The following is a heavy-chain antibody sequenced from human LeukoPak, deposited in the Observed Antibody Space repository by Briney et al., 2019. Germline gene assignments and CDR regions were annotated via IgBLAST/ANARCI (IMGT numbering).Heavy chain of an antibody. V-gene: IGHV3-30*03. J-gene: IGHJ4*02. CDR2: VSSDGHNT. D-gene: IGHD2-2*01. CDR3: TRMVWRSRPFDY. Sequence: GGSLGLSCAASGFTFSSYAMHWVRQAPGKGLEWVAVVSSDGHNTYYAASMQGRFTISRDNAKNSLYLQMNSLRAEDTAVYYCTRMVWRSRPFDYWGQGTLVTVSS. CDR1: GFTFSSYA.